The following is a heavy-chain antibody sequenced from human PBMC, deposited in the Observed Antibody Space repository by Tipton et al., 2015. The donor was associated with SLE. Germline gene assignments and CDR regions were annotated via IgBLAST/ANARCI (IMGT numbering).Heavy chain of an antibody. J-gene: IGHJ5*02. CDR3: ARLHGYSYVFFLFDP. Sequence: GLVKPSDTLSLTCTVSGGSVSSSSKYWAWMRKPAGKGLEWSGSIYYTSCTTYYNSILKSRVTMSVDTSKNQFSLRLASVIAADMAVYYWARLHGYSYVFFLFDPMRQGSLISVS. V-gene: IGHV4-39*07. D-gene: IGHD5-18*01. CDR1: GGSVSSSSKY. CDR2: IYYTSCTT.